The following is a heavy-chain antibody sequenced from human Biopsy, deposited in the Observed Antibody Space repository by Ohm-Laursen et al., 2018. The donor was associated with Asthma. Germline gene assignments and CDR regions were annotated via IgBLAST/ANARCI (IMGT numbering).Heavy chain of an antibody. D-gene: IGHD6-19*01. J-gene: IGHJ6*02. V-gene: IGHV1-69*01. CDR1: GGTFSTFA. CDR2: IMTVFGTT. Sequence: SSEKVSCKASGGTFSTFAISWVRQAPGQGLEWLGGIMTVFGTTNYAQKFQGRVTITADESTSTAYMEVTSLRSEDTAIYYCARCQVGYSSGWSLLLKKIYYSGMDVWSQGTAVTVSS. CDR3: ARCQVGYSSGWSLLLKKIYYSGMDV.